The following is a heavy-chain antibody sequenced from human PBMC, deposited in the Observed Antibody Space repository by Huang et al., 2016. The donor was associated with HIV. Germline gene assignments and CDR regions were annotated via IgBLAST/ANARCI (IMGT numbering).Heavy chain of an antibody. V-gene: IGHV3-9*03. D-gene: IGHD2-8*01. J-gene: IGHJ4*02. Sequence: VQLVESGGGLVQHGWSLRLSCAAFGFAFSQYAVHWVRQSPWKGLAWVSGIGGNSGYIAYAASVRGRFVISMDNAKKSLYLKMNGLRLEDMALYFCVIMDDYFDYWGQGVLVGVSS. CDR3: VIMDDYFDY. CDR2: IGGNSGYI. CDR1: GFAFSQYA.